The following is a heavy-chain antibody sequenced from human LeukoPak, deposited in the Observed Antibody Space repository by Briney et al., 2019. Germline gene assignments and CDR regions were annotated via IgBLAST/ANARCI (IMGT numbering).Heavy chain of an antibody. CDR1: GYTFTTYA. CDR3: ARDPIGSRWLYYFDY. J-gene: IGHJ4*02. V-gene: IGHV1-3*01. CDR2: INAGNGNT. D-gene: IGHD6-13*01. Sequence: ASVKVSCKASGYTFTTYAMHWVRQAPGQSLEWMGWINAGNGNTKYSQKFQARVTITRDTSASTAYMELSSLRSEDTAVYYCARDPIGSRWLYYFDYWGQGTLSPSPQ.